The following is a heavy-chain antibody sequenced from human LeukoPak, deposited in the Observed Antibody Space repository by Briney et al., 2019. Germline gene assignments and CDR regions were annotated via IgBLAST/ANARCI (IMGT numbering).Heavy chain of an antibody. CDR1: VGSIRRYY. V-gene: IGHV4-59*01. J-gene: IGHJ3*01. CDR2: IYYSGYT. D-gene: IGHD1-26*01. Sequence: SETLSLTCSVSVGSIRRYYWSWIRQPPGKGLEWIGYIYYSGYTNFSPSLKSRVTISVDTSKNQFSLKLRSVTAEDTAVYYCAREGVGATDDVFDVWGQGTRVTVSS. CDR3: AREGVGATDDVFDV.